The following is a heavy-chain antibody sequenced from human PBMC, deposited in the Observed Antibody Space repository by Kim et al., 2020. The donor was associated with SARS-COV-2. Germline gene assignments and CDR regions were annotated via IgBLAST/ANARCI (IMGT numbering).Heavy chain of an antibody. J-gene: IGHJ4*02. CDR1: GGTFSSYA. D-gene: IGHD3-22*01. CDR3: ARSTQWLLPKNFDY. V-gene: IGHV1-69*13. Sequence: SVKVSCKASGGTFSSYAISWVRQAPGQGLEWMGGIIPIFGTANYAQKFQGRVTITADESTSTAYMELSSLRSEDTAVYYCARSTQWLLPKNFDYWGQGTLVTVSS. CDR2: IIPIFGTA.